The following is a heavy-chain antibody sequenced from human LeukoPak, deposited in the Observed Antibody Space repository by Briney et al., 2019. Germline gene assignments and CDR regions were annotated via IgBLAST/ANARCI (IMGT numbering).Heavy chain of an antibody. D-gene: IGHD3-10*01. Sequence: ASVKVSCKASGYTFTSYGISWVRQAPGQGLEWMGWMNPNSGNTGYAQKFQGRVTMTRNASISTAYMELSSLRSEDTAVYFCARVARVKVRGIIITELQYWGQGTLVTVSS. CDR3: ARVARVKVRGIIITELQY. CDR1: GYTFTSYG. CDR2: MNPNSGNT. J-gene: IGHJ4*02. V-gene: IGHV1-8*02.